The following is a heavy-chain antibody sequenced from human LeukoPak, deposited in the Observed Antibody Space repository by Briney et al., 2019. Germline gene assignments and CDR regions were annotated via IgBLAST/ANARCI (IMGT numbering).Heavy chain of an antibody. CDR1: GFTFSSYW. CDR2: INSDGSST. D-gene: IGHD5-18*01. CDR3: ARQDTAMVTNFDY. V-gene: IGHV3-74*01. Sequence: GGSPRLSCAASGFTFSSYWMHWVRQAPGKGLVWVSRINSDGSSTSYAASVKGRFTISRDNAKNTLYLQMNSLRAEDTAVYYCARQDTAMVTNFDYWGQGTLVTVSS. J-gene: IGHJ4*02.